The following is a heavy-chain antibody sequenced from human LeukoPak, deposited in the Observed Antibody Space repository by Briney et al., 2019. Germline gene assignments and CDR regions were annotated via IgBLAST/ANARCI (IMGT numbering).Heavy chain of an antibody. D-gene: IGHD6-19*01. CDR3: ARVKKQWLVLWYFDL. V-gene: IGHV4-34*01. Sequence: SETLSLTCAVYGGSFSGYYWSWIRQPPGKGLEWIGEINHSGSTNYNPSLKSRVTISVDTSKNQFSLKLSSVTAADTAVYYCARVKKQWLVLWYFDLWGRSTLVTVSS. CDR2: INHSGST. J-gene: IGHJ2*01. CDR1: GGSFSGYY.